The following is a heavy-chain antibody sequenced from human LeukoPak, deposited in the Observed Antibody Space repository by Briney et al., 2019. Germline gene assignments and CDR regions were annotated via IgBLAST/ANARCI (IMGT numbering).Heavy chain of an antibody. CDR3: ARGDPIVVVPAAILRAFDI. CDR1: GFTFSSYS. Sequence: GGSLRLSCAASGFTFSSYSMNWVRQAPGKGLEWVSSISSSSSYIYYADSVKGRFTISRDNAKNSLYLQMNSLRAEDTAVYYCARGDPIVVVPAAILRAFDIWSQGTMVTVSS. J-gene: IGHJ3*02. D-gene: IGHD2-2*02. CDR2: ISSSSSYI. V-gene: IGHV3-21*01.